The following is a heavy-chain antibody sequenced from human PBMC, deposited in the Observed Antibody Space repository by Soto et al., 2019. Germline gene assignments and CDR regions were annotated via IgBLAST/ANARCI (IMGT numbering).Heavy chain of an antibody. J-gene: IGHJ4*02. V-gene: IGHV3-53*01. CDR2: IYSGGST. CDR3: ARSPWGGPFDY. D-gene: IGHD7-27*01. CDR1: GCIVSSNY. Sequence: GGSLRLSCTASGCIVSSNYMSWVRQAPGKGLEWVSVIYSGGSTYYGDSVKGRFTISRDNSKNTLYLQMNNLRAEDTAVYHCARSPWGGPFDYWGQGTLVTVSS.